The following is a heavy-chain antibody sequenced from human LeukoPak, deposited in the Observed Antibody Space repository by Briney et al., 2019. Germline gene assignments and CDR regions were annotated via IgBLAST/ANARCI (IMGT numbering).Heavy chain of an antibody. CDR3: ARGSWAYYFDY. CDR1: GFTFSSYW. D-gene: IGHD6-13*01. V-gene: IGHV3-74*01. Sequence: GGSLRLSCAASGFTFSSYWMHWVRQAPGKGLVWVSRINSDGSSTSYADPVKGRFTISRDNAKNTLYLQMNSLRAEDTAVYYCARGSWAYYFDYWGQGTLVTVSS. J-gene: IGHJ4*02. CDR2: INSDGSST.